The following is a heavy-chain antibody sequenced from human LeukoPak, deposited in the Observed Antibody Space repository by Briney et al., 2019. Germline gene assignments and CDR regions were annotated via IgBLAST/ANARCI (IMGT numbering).Heavy chain of an antibody. J-gene: IGHJ4*02. Sequence: ASVTVSFTSSGYTFTTYCMHWVRQAPGQGFEWMGIINPSGGSTNYAQKFQGRVTMTRDTSTSTVYMELSSLRSDDTAVYYCARDLGGSYQDYWGQGTLVTVSS. V-gene: IGHV1-46*01. CDR3: ARDLGGSYQDY. CDR2: INPSGGST. D-gene: IGHD1-26*01. CDR1: GYTFTTYC.